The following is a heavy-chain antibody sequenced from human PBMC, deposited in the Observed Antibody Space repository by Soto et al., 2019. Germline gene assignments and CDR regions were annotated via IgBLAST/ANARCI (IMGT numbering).Heavy chain of an antibody. CDR3: ARGSTTEKVDS. V-gene: IGHV4-30-4*08. Sequence: SETLSLTCAVSGDSISRSNSYWGWIRQPPGKGLEWIGHIHNSGSPYNNPSLKSRVTISVDKSKNQFSLKLTSVTAADTAVYYCARGSTTEKVDSWGQGTLVTVSS. CDR1: GDSISRSNSY. CDR2: IHNSGSP. J-gene: IGHJ4*02. D-gene: IGHD4-17*01.